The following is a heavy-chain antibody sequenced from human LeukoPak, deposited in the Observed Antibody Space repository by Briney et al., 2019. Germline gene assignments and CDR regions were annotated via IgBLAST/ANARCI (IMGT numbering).Heavy chain of an antibody. V-gene: IGHV4-39*06. J-gene: IGHJ4*02. D-gene: IGHD1-26*01. CDR3: ARDGVGAPVEY. CDR2: IFYSGST. Sequence: PSETLSLTCTVSGGSISSANYYWGWIRQPPGKGLEWLGNIFYSGSTYYNPSLKSRVTMSIDTSNNQFPLRLKSVTAADTAVYYCARDGVGAPVEYWGKGSLVTVSS. CDR1: GGSISSANYY.